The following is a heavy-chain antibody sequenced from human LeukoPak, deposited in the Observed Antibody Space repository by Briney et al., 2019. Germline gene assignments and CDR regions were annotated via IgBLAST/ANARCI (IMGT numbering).Heavy chain of an antibody. D-gene: IGHD2-15*01. CDR1: GFTFSSYS. Sequence: GGSLRLSCAASGFTFSSYSMNWVRQAPGKGLGWVSYISSSGSTIYYADSVKGRFTISRDNAKNSLSLQMNSLRAEDTAVYYCARDTPLLGYCSGGSCLLPYYYYMDVWGKGTTVTVSS. V-gene: IGHV3-48*01. CDR2: ISSSGSTI. J-gene: IGHJ6*03. CDR3: ARDTPLLGYCSGGSCLLPYYYYMDV.